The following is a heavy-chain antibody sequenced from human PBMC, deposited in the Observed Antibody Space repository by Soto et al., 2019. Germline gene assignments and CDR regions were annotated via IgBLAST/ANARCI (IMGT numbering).Heavy chain of an antibody. CDR3: ARRDPGYDFWSGSPMFDY. V-gene: IGHV4-4*02. Sequence: QVQLQESGPGLVKPSGTLSLTCAVSGGSISSSNWWSWVRQPPGKGLEWIGEIYHSGSTNYNPSLKSRVTISVDKSKNQFSLKLSSVTAADTAVYYCARRDPGYDFWSGSPMFDYWGQGTLVTVSS. CDR2: IYHSGST. J-gene: IGHJ4*02. CDR1: GGSISSSNW. D-gene: IGHD3-3*01.